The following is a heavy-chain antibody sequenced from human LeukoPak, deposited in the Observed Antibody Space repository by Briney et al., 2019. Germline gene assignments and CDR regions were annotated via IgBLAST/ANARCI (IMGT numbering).Heavy chain of an antibody. Sequence: PGWSLRLSCASCGCTFSSFGMNWLRQAPCKGLEGVSTSSGSGGIIYYADSVKGWFTFSRDNSRNMVYLQMNSLRAEDTAVYYCAKDLPDYGDYIAGYWGQGTLVTVSS. D-gene: IGHD4-17*01. CDR2: SSGSGGII. CDR1: GCTFSSFG. CDR3: AKDLPDYGDYIAGY. V-gene: IGHV3-23*01. J-gene: IGHJ4*02.